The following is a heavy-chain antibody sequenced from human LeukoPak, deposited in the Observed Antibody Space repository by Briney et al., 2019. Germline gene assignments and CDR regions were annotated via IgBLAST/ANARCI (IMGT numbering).Heavy chain of an antibody. Sequence: SETLSLTCTVSGGSISSYYWSRIRQPPGKGLEWIGYIYYSGSTNYNPSLKSRVTISVDTSKNQFSLKLSSVTAADTAVYYCAGGVYSSGWYSHWYYYGMDVWGQGTTVTVSS. J-gene: IGHJ6*02. CDR1: GGSISSYY. CDR3: AGGVYSSGWYSHWYYYGMDV. D-gene: IGHD6-19*01. CDR2: IYYSGST. V-gene: IGHV4-59*08.